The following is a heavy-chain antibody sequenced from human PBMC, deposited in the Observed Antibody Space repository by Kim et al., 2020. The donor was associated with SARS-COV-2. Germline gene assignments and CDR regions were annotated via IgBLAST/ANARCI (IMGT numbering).Heavy chain of an antibody. D-gene: IGHD4-17*01. CDR2: IKQDGSEK. V-gene: IGHV3-7*01. CDR1: GFTFSSYW. Sequence: GGSLRLSCAASGFTFSSYWMSWVRQAPGKGLEWVANIKQDGSEKYYVDSVKGRFTISRDNAKNSLYLQMNSLRAEDTAVYYCARVGDGESGYYYYYGMDVWGQGTTVTVSS. J-gene: IGHJ6*02. CDR3: ARVGDGESGYYYYYGMDV.